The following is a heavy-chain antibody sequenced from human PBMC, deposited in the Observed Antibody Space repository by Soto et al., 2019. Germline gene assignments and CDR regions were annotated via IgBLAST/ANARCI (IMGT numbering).Heavy chain of an antibody. Sequence: LRLSCAASGFTFSSYAMHWVRQAPGKGLEWVAVISYDGSNKYYADSVKGRFTISRDNSKNTLYLQMSSLRAEDTAVYYCARSATATYFDYWGQGTLVTVS. CDR2: ISYDGSNK. CDR1: GFTFSSYA. CDR3: ARSATATYFDY. V-gene: IGHV3-30-3*01. D-gene: IGHD5-18*01. J-gene: IGHJ4*02.